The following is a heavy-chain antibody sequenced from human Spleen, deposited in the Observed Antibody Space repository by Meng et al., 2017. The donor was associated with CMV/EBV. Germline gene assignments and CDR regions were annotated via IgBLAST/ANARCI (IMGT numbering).Heavy chain of an antibody. CDR2: INPNSGGT. CDR1: GYTFTDYY. V-gene: IGHV1-2*02. CDR3: ARVEYYYYYGMDV. D-gene: IGHD6-6*01. J-gene: IGHJ6*02. Sequence: ASVKVSCKASGYTFTDYYIHWVRQAPGQGLEWMGWINPNSGGTNYAQKFQGRVTMTRDTSINTAYMELSRLTSDDTAVYYCARVEYYYYYGMDVWGQGTTVTVSS.